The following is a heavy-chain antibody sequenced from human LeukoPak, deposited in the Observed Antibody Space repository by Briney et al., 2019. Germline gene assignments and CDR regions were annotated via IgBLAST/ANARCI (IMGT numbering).Heavy chain of an antibody. V-gene: IGHV3-23*05. CDR1: GFTFSSYA. Sequence: GGSLRLSCAASGFTFSSYAMSWVRQAPGKGLEWVSLIYNSDTTYYADSVKGRFTISRDNSKNTLYLQMNSLRAEDTAVYYCASASRYYDSRGYYHPYFDNWGQGTLVTVSS. D-gene: IGHD3-22*01. CDR2: IYNSDTT. J-gene: IGHJ4*02. CDR3: ASASRYYDSRGYYHPYFDN.